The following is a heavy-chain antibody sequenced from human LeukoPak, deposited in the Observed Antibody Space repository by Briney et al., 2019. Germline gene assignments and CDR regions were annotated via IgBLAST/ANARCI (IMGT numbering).Heavy chain of an antibody. Sequence: ASVKVSCKASGYTFTGYYMHWVRQAPGQGLEWMGRINPNSGGTNYAQKFQGRVTMTRDTSISTAYMELSRLRSDDTAVYYCARDKMYYYDSSGYWKDYYYYYVDVWGKGTTVTVSS. V-gene: IGHV1-2*06. CDR3: ARDKMYYYDSSGYWKDYYYYYVDV. CDR2: INPNSGGT. D-gene: IGHD3-22*01. J-gene: IGHJ6*03. CDR1: GYTFTGYY.